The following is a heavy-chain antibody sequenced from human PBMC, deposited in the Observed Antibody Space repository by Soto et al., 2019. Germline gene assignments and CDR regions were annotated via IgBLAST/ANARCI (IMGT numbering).Heavy chain of an antibody. Sequence: QVQLVQSGAEVKKPGASVKVSCKASGYTFTSYGISGVRQAPGQGLDWMGWISAYNGNTNYAQKLQGRVTMTTDTSTSTAYMELRSLRSDDTAVYYCARRGELEMPTIWPNYFDSWGQGTLVTVSS. D-gene: IGHD3-10*01. CDR1: GYTFTSYG. V-gene: IGHV1-18*01. CDR2: ISAYNGNT. J-gene: IGHJ4*02. CDR3: ARRGELEMPTIWPNYFDS.